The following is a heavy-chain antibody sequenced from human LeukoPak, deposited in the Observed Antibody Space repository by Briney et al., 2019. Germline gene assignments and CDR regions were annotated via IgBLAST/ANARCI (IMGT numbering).Heavy chain of an antibody. CDR3: AAGYCSGTSCGFSN. D-gene: IGHD2-2*03. CDR2: IRSSGSTT. V-gene: IGHV3-48*01. CDR1: GFTFSSYS. J-gene: IGHJ4*02. Sequence: GGSLRLSCAASGFTFSSYSMNWVRQAPGKGLEWVSYIRSSGSTTYYADPVKGRFTISRDNAKNSLFLQMDSLRAEDTAVYYCAAGYCSGTSCGFSNWGQGTLVTVSS.